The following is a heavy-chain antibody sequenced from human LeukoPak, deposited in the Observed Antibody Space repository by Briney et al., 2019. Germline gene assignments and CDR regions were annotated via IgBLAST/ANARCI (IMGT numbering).Heavy chain of an antibody. CDR2: IYHSGST. D-gene: IGHD3-16*02. J-gene: IGHJ6*03. CDR1: GYSISSGYY. V-gene: IGHV4-38-2*02. CDR3: ARRNVWGSYRKYYMDV. Sequence: SETLSLTCTVSGYSISSGYYWGWIRQPPGKGLEWIGSIYHSGSTYYNPSLKSRVTISVDTSKNQFSLKLSSVTAADTAVYYCARRNVWGSYRKYYMDVWGKGTTVTISS.